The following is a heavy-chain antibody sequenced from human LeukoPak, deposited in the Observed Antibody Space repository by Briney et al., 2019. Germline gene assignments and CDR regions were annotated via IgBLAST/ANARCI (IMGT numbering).Heavy chain of an antibody. D-gene: IGHD3-22*01. V-gene: IGHV4-59*01. Sequence: SETLSLTCTVSGGSISSYYWSWIRQPPGKGLEWIGYIYYSGSTNYNPSLKSRVTISVDTSKNQFSLKLSSVTAADTAVYYCARGVMEEDRRCYYLSAWRYLQHWGQGTLVTVSS. J-gene: IGHJ1*01. CDR2: IYYSGST. CDR3: ARGVMEEDRRCYYLSAWRYLQH. CDR1: GGSISSYY.